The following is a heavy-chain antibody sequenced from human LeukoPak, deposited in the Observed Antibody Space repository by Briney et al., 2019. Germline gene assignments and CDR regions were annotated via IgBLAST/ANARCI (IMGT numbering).Heavy chain of an antibody. CDR1: GYTFTDYY. Sequence: GASVKVPCKASGYTFTDYYMHWVRQAPGQGLEWLGWINPNSGGTNYADKFQGSVTMTRDTSITTTYMELRGLRSDDTAVYYCARDYGVGARPSDSFDIWGQGTMVTVSS. CDR2: INPNSGGT. CDR3: ARDYGVGARPSDSFDI. J-gene: IGHJ3*02. D-gene: IGHD1-26*01. V-gene: IGHV1-2*02.